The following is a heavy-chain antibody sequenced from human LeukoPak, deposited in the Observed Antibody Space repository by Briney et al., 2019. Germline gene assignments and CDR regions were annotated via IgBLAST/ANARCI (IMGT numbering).Heavy chain of an antibody. J-gene: IGHJ3*02. CDR3: ASMRGPWGPFDI. V-gene: IGHV4-61*02. D-gene: IGHD7-27*01. CDR2: IYTSGST. CDR1: GGSISSGSYY. Sequence: PSQTLSLTCTVSGGSISSGSYYWIWIRQPVGKGLEWIGRIYTSGSTNYNPSLKSRVTISVDTSKNQFSLKLSSVTAADTAVYYCASMRGPWGPFDIWGQGTMVTVSS.